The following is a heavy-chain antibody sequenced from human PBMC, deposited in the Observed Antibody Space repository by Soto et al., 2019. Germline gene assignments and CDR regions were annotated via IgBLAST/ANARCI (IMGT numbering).Heavy chain of an antibody. V-gene: IGHV3-23*01. CDR2: ISGSGGST. D-gene: IGHD2-2*01. Sequence: VQLLESGGDLVQPGGSLRLSCAASGFTFSSYAMSWVRQAPGKGLEWVLGISGSGGSTFYADSVKGRFTISRDNSKNTLFLQMNRLRAEDTALYYCARHQDSSTWYNYPVDYWGQGTLVTVSS. J-gene: IGHJ4*02. CDR1: GFTFSSYA. CDR3: ARHQDSSTWYNYPVDY.